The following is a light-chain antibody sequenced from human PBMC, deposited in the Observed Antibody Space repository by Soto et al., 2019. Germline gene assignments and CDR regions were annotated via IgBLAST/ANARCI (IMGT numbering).Light chain of an antibody. CDR3: QQYDNLLPGT. Sequence: DIQMTQSPSSLSASVGDRVTITCQASQDISNYLNWYQQKPGKAPKLLIYDASNLETGVPSRFSGSGSGTDFTFTISSLQPDDIATYYCQQYDNLLPGTFGQGTKLEIK. CDR1: QDISNY. V-gene: IGKV1-33*01. J-gene: IGKJ2*01. CDR2: DAS.